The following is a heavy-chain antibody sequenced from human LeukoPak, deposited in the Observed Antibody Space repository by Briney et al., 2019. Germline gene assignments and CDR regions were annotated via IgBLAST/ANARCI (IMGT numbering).Heavy chain of an antibody. CDR1: GGSFSGYY. CDR3: ARHGLVLRYFDWFGGAFDI. D-gene: IGHD3-9*01. V-gene: IGHV4-34*01. J-gene: IGHJ3*02. CDR2: INHSGST. Sequence: SETLSLTCAVYGGSFSGYYWSWIRQPPGKGLEWIGEINHSGSTNYNPSLKSRVTISVDTSKNQFSLKLSSVTAADTAVYYCARHGLVLRYFDWFGGAFDIWGQGTMVTVSS.